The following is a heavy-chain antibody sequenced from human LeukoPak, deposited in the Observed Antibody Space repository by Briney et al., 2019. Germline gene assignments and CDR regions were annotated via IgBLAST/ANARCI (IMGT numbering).Heavy chain of an antibody. CDR2: ISISSSYM. D-gene: IGHD1-7*01. V-gene: IGHV3-21*01. CDR1: GYTVSSYN. Sequence: GGSLRLSCVVSGYTVSSYNMNWVRQAPGKGLEWVSCISISSSYMHYADSVKGRFTISRDNAKNSLYLQITSLRAEDTAVYYCARVNSRDWSSDLWGRGTQVAVSS. J-gene: IGHJ2*01. CDR3: ARVNSRDWSSDL.